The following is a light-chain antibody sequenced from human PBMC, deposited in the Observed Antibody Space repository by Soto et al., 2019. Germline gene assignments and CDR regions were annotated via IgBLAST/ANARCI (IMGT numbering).Light chain of an antibody. CDR2: DVN. J-gene: IGLJ2*01. Sequence: QSALTQPASVSGSPGQSITLSCTGTSSDIGGYDYVSWYQRHPGKAPKLIIYDVNNRPSGASNRLSGSKSGNTASLTISGLQADDEADYYCTAYASDSTHVVFGGGSELTVL. CDR3: TAYASDSTHVV. V-gene: IGLV2-14*01. CDR1: SSDIGGYDY.